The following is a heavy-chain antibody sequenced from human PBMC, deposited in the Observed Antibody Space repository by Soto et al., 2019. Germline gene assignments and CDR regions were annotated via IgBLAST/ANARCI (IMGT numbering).Heavy chain of an antibody. CDR2: MFYSGTT. CDR3: ARKEDGFNRLFEY. V-gene: IGHV4-39*01. D-gene: IGHD3-22*01. J-gene: IGHJ4*02. CDR1: GGSIGSRGYW. Sequence: PSETLSLTCTVSGGSIGSRGYWWGWIRLSPGKGLEWIVSMFYSGTTYYNLSLESRITISVDTPRNQFSLKLSSVTAADTALYYCARKEDGFNRLFEYWGQGTLVTVSS.